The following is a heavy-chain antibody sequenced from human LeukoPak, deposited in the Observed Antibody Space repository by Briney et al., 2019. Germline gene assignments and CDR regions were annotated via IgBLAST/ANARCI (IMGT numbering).Heavy chain of an antibody. CDR1: GFTFTSSA. D-gene: IGHD6-13*01. J-gene: IGHJ5*02. V-gene: IGHV1-58*02. Sequence: SVKVSCKASGFTFTSSAMQWVRQARGQRLEWIGWIVVGSGNTNYAQKFKERVTITRDMSTSTAYMELSSLRSEDTAVYYCAAAPHHSSSWYGGSKFWWFDPWGQGTLVTVSS. CDR3: AAAPHHSSSWYGGSKFWWFDP. CDR2: IVVGSGNT.